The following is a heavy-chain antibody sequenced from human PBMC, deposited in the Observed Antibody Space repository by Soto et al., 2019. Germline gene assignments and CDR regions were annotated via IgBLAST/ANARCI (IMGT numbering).Heavy chain of an antibody. D-gene: IGHD3-22*01. Sequence: PGGSLRLSCAASGFTFSSYAMSWVRQAPGKGLEWVSAISGSGGSTYYADSVKGRFTISRDNSKNTLYLQMNSLRAEDTAVYYCAKEYYDSSGRSGYGYFAIWGQGTMVTVSS. V-gene: IGHV3-23*01. CDR2: ISGSGGST. J-gene: IGHJ3*02. CDR1: GFTFSSYA. CDR3: AKEYYDSSGRSGYGYFAI.